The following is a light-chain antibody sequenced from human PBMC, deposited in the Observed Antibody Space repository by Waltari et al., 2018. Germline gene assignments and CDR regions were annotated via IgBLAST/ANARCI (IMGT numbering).Light chain of an antibody. CDR3: QRYDKPLFT. J-gene: IGKJ3*01. V-gene: IGKV1-33*01. Sequence: DIQMTQSPSSLSAFVGDRVTITCQATQDISSYLNWYQHKPGKAPKLLIYDACKLETGVPSRFSGSGSGTNFTFTVSSLQAEDVATYFCQRYDKPLFTFGPGTKVDVK. CDR1: QDISSY. CDR2: DAC.